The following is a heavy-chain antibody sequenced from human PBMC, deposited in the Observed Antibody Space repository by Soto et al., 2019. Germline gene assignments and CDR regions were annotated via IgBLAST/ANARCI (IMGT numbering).Heavy chain of an antibody. CDR1: GYTFTSYG. V-gene: IGHV1-18*01. Sequence: QVQLVQSGAEVKKPAASVKVSCKASGYTFTSYGISWVREAPGQGLEWMGWISAYNGNTNYAQKLQGRVTMTTDTSTCTAYMELRSLRSDDTAVYYCARWASIGDYYYYYGMDVWGQGTTVTVSS. J-gene: IGHJ6*02. CDR3: ARWASIGDYYYYYGMDV. CDR2: ISAYNGNT. D-gene: IGHD4-17*01.